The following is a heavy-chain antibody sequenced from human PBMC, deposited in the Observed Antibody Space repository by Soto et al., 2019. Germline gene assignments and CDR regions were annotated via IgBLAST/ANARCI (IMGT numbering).Heavy chain of an antibody. V-gene: IGHV4-59*01. J-gene: IGHJ4*01. Sequence: SETLSLTCTVSGGSISSYYWSWIRQPPGKGLEWIGYIYYSGSTNYNPSLKSRVTISVDTSKNQFSLKLSSVTAADTAVYYCARGFWSGYAGGFDYWGQEPWSPSPQ. CDR3: ARGFWSGYAGGFDY. D-gene: IGHD3-3*01. CDR2: IYYSGST. CDR1: GGSISSYY.